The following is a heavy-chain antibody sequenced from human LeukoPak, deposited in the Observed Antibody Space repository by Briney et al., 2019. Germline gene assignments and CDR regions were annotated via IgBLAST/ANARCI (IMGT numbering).Heavy chain of an antibody. D-gene: IGHD2-15*01. CDR2: IRYDGSNK. J-gene: IGHJ4*02. CDR1: GFTFSSYG. Sequence: GGSLRLSCAASGFTFSSYGMHWVRQAPGKGLEGVAFIRYDGSNKYYADSVKGRFTISRDHSKNTLYLQMNSRRAEDTAVSYCWKVVGAATTGEGELWGQGTLVTVSS. V-gene: IGHV3-30*02. CDR3: WKVVGAATTGEGEL.